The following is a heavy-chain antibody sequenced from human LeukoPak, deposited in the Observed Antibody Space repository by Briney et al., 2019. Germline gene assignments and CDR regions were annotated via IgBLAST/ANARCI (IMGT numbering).Heavy chain of an antibody. CDR2: INHSGST. Sequence: PSETLSLTCAVYGGSFSGYYWSWIRQPPGKGLEWIGEINHSGSTNYNPSLKSRVTISVDTSKNQFSLKLSSVTAADTAVYYCARHGYSYGPYYYYGMDVWGQGTTVTVSS. CDR3: ARHGYSYGPYYYYGMDV. V-gene: IGHV4-34*01. CDR1: GGSFSGYY. J-gene: IGHJ6*02. D-gene: IGHD5-18*01.